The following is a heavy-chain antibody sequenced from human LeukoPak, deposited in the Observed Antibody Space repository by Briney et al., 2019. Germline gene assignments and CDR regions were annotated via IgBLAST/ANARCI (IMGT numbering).Heavy chain of an antibody. D-gene: IGHD3-10*01. Sequence: PGGSLRLSCAASGFTFDDYGMSWVRQAPGKGLEWVSGINWNGGSTGYADSVKGRFTISRDNAKNSLYLQMNSLRAEDTALYYCARDYVLLWFGEAKANYMDVWGKGTTVTVSS. V-gene: IGHV3-20*04. CDR1: GFTFDDYG. J-gene: IGHJ6*03. CDR2: INWNGGST. CDR3: ARDYVLLWFGEAKANYMDV.